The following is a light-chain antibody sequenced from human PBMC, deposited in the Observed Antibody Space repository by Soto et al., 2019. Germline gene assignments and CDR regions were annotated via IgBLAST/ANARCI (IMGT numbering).Light chain of an antibody. CDR2: GAS. J-gene: IGKJ2*01. CDR1: QSVSSN. CDR3: QQDNNPYT. Sequence: EIVMTQSPATLSVSPGERATLYCRASQSVSSNLAWYQQKPGQAPRLLIYGASTRATGIPARFSGSGSGTEFTLTISSLQSEDFAVYLCQQDNNPYTFGQRTKLEIK. V-gene: IGKV3-15*01.